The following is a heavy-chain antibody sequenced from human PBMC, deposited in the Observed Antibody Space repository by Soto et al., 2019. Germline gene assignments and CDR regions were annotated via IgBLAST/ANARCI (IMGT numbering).Heavy chain of an antibody. CDR3: ARMESFGSLNWFDP. Sequence: ASVKVSCKASGCTFTNNDVSWVRQATGQGLEWMGWMNPGSGDTGYAQKFQGRVTMTRDISIATAYMELNSLTSEDTAIYYCARMESFGSLNWFDPWGQGTLVTVSS. D-gene: IGHD5-18*01. J-gene: IGHJ5*02. CDR1: GCTFTNND. V-gene: IGHV1-8*02. CDR2: MNPGSGDT.